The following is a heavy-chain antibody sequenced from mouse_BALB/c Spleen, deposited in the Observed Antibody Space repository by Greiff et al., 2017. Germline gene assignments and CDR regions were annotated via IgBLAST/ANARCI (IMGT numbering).Heavy chain of an antibody. D-gene: IGHD2-3*01. CDR1: GFTFSNYW. Sequence: EVQLQQSGGGLVQPGGSMKLSCVASGFTFSNYWMNWVRQSPEKGLEWVAEIRLKSNNYATHYAESVKGRFTISRDDSKSSVYLQMNNLRAEDTGIYYCTRLYDGFMDYWGQGTSVTVSS. V-gene: IGHV6-6*02. CDR3: TRLYDGFMDY. J-gene: IGHJ4*01. CDR2: IRLKSNNYAT.